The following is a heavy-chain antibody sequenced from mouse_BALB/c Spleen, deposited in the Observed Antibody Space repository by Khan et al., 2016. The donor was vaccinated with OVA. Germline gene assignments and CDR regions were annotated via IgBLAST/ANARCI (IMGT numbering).Heavy chain of an antibody. CDR2: INTSTGEP. D-gene: IGHD1-1*01. CDR1: GYIFTNYG. Sequence: QIQLVQSGPELKKPGETVKISCKASGYIFTNYGMTWVKQAPGKGLKWMGWINTSTGEPTYADDFKGRFAFSLETSANTAYLQINNLKNEDTATYVCARTLYGSGYDYAMDYWGQGTSVTVSS. CDR3: ARTLYGSGYDYAMDY. J-gene: IGHJ4*01. V-gene: IGHV9-3-1*01.